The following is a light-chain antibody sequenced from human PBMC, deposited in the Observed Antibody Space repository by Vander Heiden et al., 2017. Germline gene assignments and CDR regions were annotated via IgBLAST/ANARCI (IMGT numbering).Light chain of an antibody. CDR2: RNN. J-gene: IGLJ3*02. V-gene: IGLV1-44*01. CDR3: AAWDDSLNGV. CDR1: SSNIGSYT. Sequence: QSVLTQPPSASGTPGQRVTISCSGSSSNIGSYTVNWYQQLPGTAPKLLIYRNNPRPSGVPDRFSGSKSGTSASLAISGLQSEDEANYYCAAWDDSLNGVFGGGTKLTVL.